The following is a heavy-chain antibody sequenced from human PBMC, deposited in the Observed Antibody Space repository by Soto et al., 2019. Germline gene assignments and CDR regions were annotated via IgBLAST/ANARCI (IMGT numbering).Heavy chain of an antibody. J-gene: IGHJ3*01. Sequence: QVQLQESGPGLVKSSETLSLTCTVSGGSNNSTNHYWGWIRQPPGRGLEWIGSIYDSGITYSNPSLKSRVPISVDTSKNQCSMRLSSLTAADKAAYYCARHGAYYFETVVYSDACDLLGQARLVTLSS. CDR3: ARHGAYYFETVVYSDACDL. CDR1: GGSNNSTNHY. D-gene: IGHD1-26*01. CDR2: IYDSGIT. V-gene: IGHV4-39*01.